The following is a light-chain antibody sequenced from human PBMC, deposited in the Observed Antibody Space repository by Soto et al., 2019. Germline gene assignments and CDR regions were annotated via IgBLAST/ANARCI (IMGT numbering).Light chain of an antibody. CDR3: SSCRSSSTLV. CDR1: SSDVGGYNF. V-gene: IGLV2-14*01. CDR2: DVT. Sequence: QSVLTQPASVSVSPGQSITISCTGTSSDVGGYNFVSWYQQHPGKAPKLMIYDVTNRPSGVSNRFSGSKSGNTASLTISGLQAEDEADYYCSSCRSSSTLVFGGGTKRTVL. J-gene: IGLJ2*01.